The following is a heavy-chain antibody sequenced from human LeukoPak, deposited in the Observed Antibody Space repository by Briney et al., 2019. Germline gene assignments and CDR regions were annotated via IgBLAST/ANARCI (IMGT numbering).Heavy chain of an antibody. CDR1: GGSISSSSYY. CDR2: IYYSGST. Sequence: SETLSLTCTVSGGSISSSSYYWGWIRQPPGKGLEWIGSIYYSGSTYYNPSLKSRVTISVDTSKNQFSLKLSSVTAADTAVYYCARHGLQTYYGSGSYLRRRPWGYYFDYWGQGTLVTVSS. D-gene: IGHD3-10*01. J-gene: IGHJ4*02. CDR3: ARHGLQTYYGSGSYLRRRPWGYYFDY. V-gene: IGHV4-39*01.